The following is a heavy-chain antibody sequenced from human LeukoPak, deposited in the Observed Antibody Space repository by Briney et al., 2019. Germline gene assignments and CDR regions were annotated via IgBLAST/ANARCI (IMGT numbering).Heavy chain of an antibody. J-gene: IGHJ3*02. CDR2: INPNSGGT. D-gene: IGHD3-10*01. V-gene: IGHV1-2*02. Sequence: ASVKVSCKASGYTFTSYGISWVRQAPGQGLEWMGWINPNSGGTNYAQKFQGRVTMTRDTSISTAYMELSRLRSDDTAVYYCARLFGSPDAFDIWGQGTMVTVSS. CDR3: ARLFGSPDAFDI. CDR1: GYTFTSYG.